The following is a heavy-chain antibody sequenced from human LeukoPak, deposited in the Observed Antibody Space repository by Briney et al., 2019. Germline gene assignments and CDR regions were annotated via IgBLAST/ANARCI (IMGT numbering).Heavy chain of an antibody. CDR3: ARIFYGSGSHDLDY. J-gene: IGHJ4*02. Sequence: PGGSLRLSCTASGFTFSSYGMHWVRQAPGKGLEWVAFIPYDGSNKYYADSVKGRFTISRDNSKNTLYLQMNSLRAEDTAEYYCARIFYGSGSHDLDYWGQGTLVTVSS. CDR1: GFTFSSYG. D-gene: IGHD3-10*01. CDR2: IPYDGSNK. V-gene: IGHV3-30*02.